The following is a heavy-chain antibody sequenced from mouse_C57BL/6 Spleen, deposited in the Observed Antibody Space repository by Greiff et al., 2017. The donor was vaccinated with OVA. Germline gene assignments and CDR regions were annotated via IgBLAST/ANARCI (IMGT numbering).Heavy chain of an antibody. CDR1: GFSLTSYG. Sequence: VQLQQSGPGLVQPSQSLSITCTVSGFSLTSYGVHWVRQSPGKGLEWLGVIWSGGSTDYNAAFISRLSISKDNSKSQVFFKMNSLQADDTAIYYCARIDYGGYWYFDVWGTGTTVTVSS. D-gene: IGHD2-4*01. CDR3: ARIDYGGYWYFDV. J-gene: IGHJ1*03. V-gene: IGHV2-2*01. CDR2: IWSGGST.